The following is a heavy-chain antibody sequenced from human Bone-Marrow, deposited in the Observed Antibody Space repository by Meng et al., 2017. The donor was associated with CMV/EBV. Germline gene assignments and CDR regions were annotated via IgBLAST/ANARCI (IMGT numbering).Heavy chain of an antibody. Sequence: SVKVSCKASGGTFSSYAISWVRQAPGQGLEWMGGIIPILGIANYAQKFQGRVTITADKSTSTAYMELSSLRSEDTAVYYCASDPYCSGTSCYTGNYYYYGMDVWGQGTTVTFSS. D-gene: IGHD2-2*02. CDR3: ASDPYCSGTSCYTGNYYYYGMDV. CDR2: IIPILGIA. CDR1: GGTFSSYA. V-gene: IGHV1-69*10. J-gene: IGHJ6*02.